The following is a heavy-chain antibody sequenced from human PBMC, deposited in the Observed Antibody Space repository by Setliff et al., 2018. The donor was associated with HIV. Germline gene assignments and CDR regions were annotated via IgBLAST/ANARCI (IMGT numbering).Heavy chain of an antibody. CDR3: ARDLKFGSSGHYYYYMDI. CDR1: GFTFSSYP. CDR2: VSHDGSYK. D-gene: IGHD6-6*01. Sequence: LRLSCAGSGFTFSSYPMHWVRQAPGKGLEWVALVSHDGSYKYYADSVQGRFTISRDNSKNTLSLQMNSLRAGDTAVYYCARDLKFGSSGHYYYYMDIWGKGTTVTVSS. J-gene: IGHJ6*03. V-gene: IGHV3-30*04.